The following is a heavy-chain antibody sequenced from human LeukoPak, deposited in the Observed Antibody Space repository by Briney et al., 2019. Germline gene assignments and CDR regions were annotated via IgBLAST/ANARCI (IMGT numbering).Heavy chain of an antibody. CDR2: IYHSGST. V-gene: IGHV4-4*02. CDR3: ASASVGATPYFQH. CDR1: GGSISSSNW. D-gene: IGHD1-26*01. J-gene: IGHJ1*01. Sequence: KPSETLPLTCAVSGGSISSSNWWSWVRQPPGKGLEWIGEIYHSGSTNYNPSLKSRVTISVDKSKNQFSLKLSSVTAADTAVYYCASASVGATPYFQHWGQGTLVTVSS.